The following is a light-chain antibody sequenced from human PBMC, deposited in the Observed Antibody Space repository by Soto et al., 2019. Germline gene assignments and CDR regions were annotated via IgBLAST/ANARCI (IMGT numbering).Light chain of an antibody. CDR2: DAS. CDR3: QQRFNWQVT. Sequence: EIVLTQSPGTLSLSPGERATLSCRASQSLSSSQLAWYQQKPGQAPRLLIYDASNRATGIPARFSGSGSGTDFTLTISSLEPEDFAVYYCQQRFNWQVTFGQGTRLEIK. J-gene: IGKJ5*01. CDR1: QSLSSSQ. V-gene: IGKV3D-20*02.